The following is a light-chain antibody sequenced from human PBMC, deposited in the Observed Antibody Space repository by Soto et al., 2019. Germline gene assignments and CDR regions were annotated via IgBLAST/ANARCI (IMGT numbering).Light chain of an antibody. CDR2: AAS. J-gene: IGKJ3*01. CDR3: LQDHALLT. V-gene: IGKV1-6*01. CDR1: QGIRND. Sequence: AIQMTQSPSSLSASVGDRVTITCRASQGIRNDLAWYQLKPGKAPKLLIYAASTLQSGVPTRFSGSGSGTDFTLTISSLQPEDFATYHFLQDHALLTFGPGTKVDLK.